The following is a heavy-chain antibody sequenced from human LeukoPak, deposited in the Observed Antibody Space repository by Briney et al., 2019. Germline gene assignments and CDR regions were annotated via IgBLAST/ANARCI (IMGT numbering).Heavy chain of an antibody. D-gene: IGHD1-26*01. CDR2: IYYSGST. CDR1: GGSISSSSYY. J-gene: IGHJ1*01. CDR3: ARVPRAQVGAPSAVLH. Sequence: SETLSLTCTVSGGSISSSSYYWGWIRQPPGKGLEWIGSIYYSGSTYYNPSLKSRVTISVDTSKNQFSLKLSSVTAADTAVYYCARVPRAQVGAPSAVLHWGQGTLVTVSS. V-gene: IGHV4-39*07.